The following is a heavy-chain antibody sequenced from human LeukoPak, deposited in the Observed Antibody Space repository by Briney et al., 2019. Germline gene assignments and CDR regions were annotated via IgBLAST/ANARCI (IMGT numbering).Heavy chain of an antibody. D-gene: IGHD3-3*01. Sequence: SETLSLTXTVSGGSISSYYWSWIRQPAGKGLEWIGRVYTSGSTNYNPSLKSRVTMSVDTSKNQFSLKLSSVTAADTAVYYCARGAHADFWSGYFGYWGQGTLVTVSS. CDR1: GGSISSYY. CDR2: VYTSGST. J-gene: IGHJ4*02. V-gene: IGHV4-4*07. CDR3: ARGAHADFWSGYFGY.